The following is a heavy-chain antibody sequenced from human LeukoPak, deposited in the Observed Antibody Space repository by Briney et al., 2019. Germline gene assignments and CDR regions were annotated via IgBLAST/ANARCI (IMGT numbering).Heavy chain of an antibody. J-gene: IGHJ6*03. CDR2: MNPNSGNT. Sequence: ASVKVTCKASGYTFTSYGINWVRQATGQGLEWMGWMNPNSGNTGYAQKFQGRVTMTRNTSISTAYMELSSLRSEDTAVYYCARPSGSFYYYHYMELWREGTTVTVSS. CDR1: GYTFTSYG. CDR3: ARPSGSFYYYHYMEL. D-gene: IGHD1-26*01. V-gene: IGHV1-8*01.